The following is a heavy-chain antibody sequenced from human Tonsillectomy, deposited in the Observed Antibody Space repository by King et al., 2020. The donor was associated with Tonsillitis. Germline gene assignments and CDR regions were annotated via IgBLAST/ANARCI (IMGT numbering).Heavy chain of an antibody. V-gene: IGHV4-59*01. J-gene: IGHJ4*02. CDR2: IYYNGNT. Sequence: QLQESGPGLVKPSETLSLTCTVSGGSISSYYWSWFRQPPGKGLEWIGYIYYNGNTTYNPSLKSRVTISVYTSKNQFSLNLSSVTAADTAVYYCAGGTDYGSLGYWGQGTLVTVSS. CDR1: GGSISSYY. D-gene: IGHD3-10*01. CDR3: AGGTDYGSLGY.